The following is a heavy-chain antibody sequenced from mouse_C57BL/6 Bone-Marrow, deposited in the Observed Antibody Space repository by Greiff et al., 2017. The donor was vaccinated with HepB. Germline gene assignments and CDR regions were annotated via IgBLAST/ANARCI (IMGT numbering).Heavy chain of an antibody. D-gene: IGHD1-1*02. CDR1: GFTFSSYG. CDR3: ARHKGSYAWFAY. Sequence: EVKLVESGGDLVKPGGSLKLSCAASGFTFSSYGMSWVRQTPDKRLEWVATISSGGSYTYYPDSVKGRFTISRDTAKNTLYLQMSSLKSEDTAMYYCARHKGSYAWFAYWGQGTLVTVSA. V-gene: IGHV5-6*01. CDR2: ISSGGSYT. J-gene: IGHJ3*01.